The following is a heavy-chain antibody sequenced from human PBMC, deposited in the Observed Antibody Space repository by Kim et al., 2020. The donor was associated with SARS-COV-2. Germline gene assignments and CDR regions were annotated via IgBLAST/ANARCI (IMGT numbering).Heavy chain of an antibody. J-gene: IGHJ6*02. V-gene: IGHV3-73*01. D-gene: IGHD5-18*01. CDR3: TRGSVDTGMLFRSYGMDV. CDR1: GFTFSGSA. CDR2: IRSKTNNYAT. Sequence: GGSLRLSCAASGFTFSGSAIHWVRQASGKGLEWVGHIRSKTNNYATEYAASVKGRFTISRDDSKNTAYLQMNSLKTEDTAIYYCTRGSVDTGMLFRSYGMDVWGQGTTVTVSS.